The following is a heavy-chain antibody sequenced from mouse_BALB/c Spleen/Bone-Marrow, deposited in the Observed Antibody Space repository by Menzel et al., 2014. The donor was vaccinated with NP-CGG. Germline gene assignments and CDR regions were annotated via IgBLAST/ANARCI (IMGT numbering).Heavy chain of an antibody. CDR2: ISGVSSTI. V-gene: IGHV5-17*02. Sequence: EAQLVESGGGLVQPGGPRKLSCAASGFTFSNLGIHWVRQAPEKGLEWVAYISGVSSTIYYADTVKGRFTISRDNPKNTLFLQMTSLRPEDTAMYYCARSTWSYYNGMDYWGQGTSVTVSS. J-gene: IGHJ4*01. CDR1: GFTFSNLG. D-gene: IGHD1-1*01. CDR3: ARSTWSYYNGMDY.